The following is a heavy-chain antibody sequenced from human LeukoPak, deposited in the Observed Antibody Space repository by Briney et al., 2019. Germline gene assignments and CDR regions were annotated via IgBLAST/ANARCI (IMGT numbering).Heavy chain of an antibody. CDR2: IDYSGST. D-gene: IGHD2-15*01. CDR3: ARDSRYCSGGNCHLRFDY. J-gene: IGHJ4*02. CDR1: GDSISSSYYY. Sequence: SETLSLTCTVSGDSISSSYYYWGWIRQPPGKVLEWIGSIDYSGSTYHNPSLKSRVTISVDTSKNQFSLKLSSVTAADTAVYYCARDSRYCSGGNCHLRFDYWGQGILVTVSS. V-gene: IGHV4-39*07.